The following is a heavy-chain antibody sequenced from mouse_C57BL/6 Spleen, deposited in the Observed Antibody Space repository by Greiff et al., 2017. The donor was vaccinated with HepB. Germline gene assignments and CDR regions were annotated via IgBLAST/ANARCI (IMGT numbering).Heavy chain of an antibody. D-gene: IGHD2-5*01. CDR1: GYTFTSYW. V-gene: IGHV1-7*01. Sequence: VQLQQSGAELAKPGASVKLSCKASGYTFTSYWMHWVKQRPGQGLEWIGYINPSSGYTKYNQKFKDKATLTADKSSSTAYMQLSSLTYEDSAVYYCARCYYSNYVYFDYWGQGTTLTVSS. CDR3: ARCYYSNYVYFDY. CDR2: INPSSGYT. J-gene: IGHJ2*01.